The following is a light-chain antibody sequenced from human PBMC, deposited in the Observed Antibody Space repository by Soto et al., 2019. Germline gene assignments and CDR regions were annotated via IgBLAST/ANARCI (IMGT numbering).Light chain of an antibody. CDR3: QSYESRPSGYV. J-gene: IGLJ1*01. V-gene: IGLV1-40*01. CDR1: SSNIGAGYD. Sequence: QPVLTQPPSVSGAPGQSVTISCTGSSSNIGAGYDVHWYQHIPGTAPKLLIYGNNNRPSGVPDRFSGSKSVTSASLAITGLQAEDEADYYCQSYESRPSGYVFGTGTKLTVL. CDR2: GNN.